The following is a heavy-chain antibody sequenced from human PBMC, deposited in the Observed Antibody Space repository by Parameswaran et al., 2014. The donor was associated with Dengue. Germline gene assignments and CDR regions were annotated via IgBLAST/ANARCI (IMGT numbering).Heavy chain of an antibody. CDR3: AKAPLLAYYHYDMDV. CDR2: IWYDGSNK. Sequence: VRQMPGKGLEWVAVIWYDGSNKYYADSVKGRFTISRDNSNNTLYLQMNSLRADDTAVYYCAKAPLLAYYHYDMDVWGQGTTVTVSS. V-gene: IGHV3-33*06. J-gene: IGHJ6*02.